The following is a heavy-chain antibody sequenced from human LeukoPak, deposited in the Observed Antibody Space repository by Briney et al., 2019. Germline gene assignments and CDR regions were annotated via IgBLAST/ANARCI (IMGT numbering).Heavy chain of an antibody. CDR3: AKSSSVAFFDY. CDR2: ISYDESNK. D-gene: IGHD6-25*01. Sequence: GGSLRLSCAASGFTFSNYGMHWVRQAPGKGLEWVALISYDESNKYYADSVKGRFTISRDISKNTLYLQMNSLRAEDTAVYFCAKSSSVAFFDYWGQGTLVTVSS. CDR1: GFTFSNYG. V-gene: IGHV3-30*18. J-gene: IGHJ4*02.